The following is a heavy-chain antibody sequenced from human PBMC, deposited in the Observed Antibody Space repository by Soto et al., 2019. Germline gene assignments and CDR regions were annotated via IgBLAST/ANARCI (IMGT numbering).Heavy chain of an antibody. CDR3: ARHSGPYASSWFDA. J-gene: IGHJ5*02. CDR1: GGSISSSSYY. Sequence: SETLSLTCTVSGGSISSSSYYWVLMPQPPGKGLEWIGSIYYSGSTYYNPSLKSRVTISINTSKNQMSLELTSVTAADTAVYYCARHSGPYASSWFDAWGQGTLVTVYS. CDR2: IYYSGST. D-gene: IGHD2-2*01. V-gene: IGHV4-39*01.